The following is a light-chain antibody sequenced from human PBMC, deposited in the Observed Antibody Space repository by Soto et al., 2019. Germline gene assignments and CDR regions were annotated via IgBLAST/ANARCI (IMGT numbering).Light chain of an antibody. Sequence: QSVLTQPASVSGSPGQSITISCTGTSSDVGGYKYVSWYQQHLGKAPKVMIYEVSSRPSGVSNRFSGSKSGNTASLTISGLQAEDESDYFCSSYTSSNTLVFGTGTKVTVL. CDR2: EVS. CDR1: SSDVGGYKY. CDR3: SSYTSSNTLV. J-gene: IGLJ1*01. V-gene: IGLV2-14*01.